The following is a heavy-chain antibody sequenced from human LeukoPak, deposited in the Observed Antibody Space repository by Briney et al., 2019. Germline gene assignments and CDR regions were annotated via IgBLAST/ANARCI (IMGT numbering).Heavy chain of an antibody. CDR3: ARENNWNDVPHFDY. V-gene: IGHV3-30-3*01. Sequence: GGSLRLSCAASGFTFSSYAMHWVRQAPGKGLEWVAVISYDGSNKYYADSVKGRFTISRDNAKNTLYLQMNSLRAEDTAVYYCARENNWNDVPHFDYWGQGTLVTVSS. J-gene: IGHJ4*02. D-gene: IGHD1-20*01. CDR2: ISYDGSNK. CDR1: GFTFSSYA.